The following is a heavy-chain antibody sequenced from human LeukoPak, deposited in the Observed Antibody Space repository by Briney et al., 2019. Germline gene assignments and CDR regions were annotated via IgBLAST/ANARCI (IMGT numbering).Heavy chain of an antibody. Sequence: GDSVKVSCKASGYTFSGTGWYLYWLRQAPGQGLECMGWIHPNNGDTAYAQKFEGRVAMTRDTSISTAYMELRRLRPDDTAVYFCARDGPTQMVVLDYWGQGTLVTVSS. J-gene: IGHJ4*02. CDR3: ARDGPTQMVVLDY. CDR2: IHPNNGDT. V-gene: IGHV1-2*02. D-gene: IGHD3-10*01. CDR1: GYTFSGTGWY.